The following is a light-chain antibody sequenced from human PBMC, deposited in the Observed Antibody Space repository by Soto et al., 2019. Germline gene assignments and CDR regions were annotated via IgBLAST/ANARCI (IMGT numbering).Light chain of an antibody. Sequence: DIQMTQSPSSVSSSVGDRVTITCRASQGISSWLAWYQQQPGKAPQLLIYDASNLETGVPSRFSGSGSGTDFTFTISSLQPEDIATYYCQQYDNRLTFGGGTKVDIK. CDR3: QQYDNRLT. J-gene: IGKJ4*01. V-gene: IGKV1-33*01. CDR1: QGISSW. CDR2: DAS.